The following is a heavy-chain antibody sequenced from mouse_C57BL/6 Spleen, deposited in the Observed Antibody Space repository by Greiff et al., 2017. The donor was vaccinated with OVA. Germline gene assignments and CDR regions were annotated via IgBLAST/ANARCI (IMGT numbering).Heavy chain of an antibody. CDR1: GYAFSSSW. CDR2: IYPGDGDT. CDR3: ARYYYGSSYPFAY. Sequence: VKLMESGPELVKPGASVKISCKASGYAFSSSWMNWVKQRPGKGLEWIGRIYPGDGDTNYNGKFKGKATLTADKSSSTAYMQLSSLTSEDSAVYFCARYYYGSSYPFAYWGQGTLVTVSA. D-gene: IGHD1-1*01. V-gene: IGHV1-82*01. J-gene: IGHJ3*01.